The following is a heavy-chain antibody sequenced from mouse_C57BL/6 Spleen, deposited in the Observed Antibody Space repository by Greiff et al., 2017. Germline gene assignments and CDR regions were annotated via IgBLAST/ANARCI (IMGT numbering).Heavy chain of an antibody. J-gene: IGHJ1*03. CDR1: GYAFSSYW. V-gene: IGHV1-80*01. D-gene: IGHD1-1*01. CDR2: IYPGDGDT. CDR3: ARGDSYYYGSHFDV. Sequence: VKLQESGAELVKPGASVKISCKASGYAFSSYWMNWVKQRPEKGLEWIGQIYPGDGDTNYNGKFKGKATLTADKSSSTAYMQLSSLTSEDSAVYFCARGDSYYYGSHFDVWGTGTTVTVSS.